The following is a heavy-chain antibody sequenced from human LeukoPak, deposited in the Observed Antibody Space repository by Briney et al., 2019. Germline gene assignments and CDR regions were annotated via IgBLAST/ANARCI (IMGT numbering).Heavy chain of an antibody. D-gene: IGHD3-10*01. CDR3: ARARRSGGITMVRGVKDRGWFDS. CDR2: ISYDGGNE. J-gene: IGHJ5*01. CDR1: GFTFNNYG. V-gene: IGHV3-30*03. Sequence: PGGSLRLSCAASGFTFNNYGMHWVRQTPGKGLEWVALISYDGGNEYYADSVKGRFTISRDDSKNTLYLQMNSLRTEDTAVFYCARARRSGGITMVRGVKDRGWFDSWGQGILVTVSS.